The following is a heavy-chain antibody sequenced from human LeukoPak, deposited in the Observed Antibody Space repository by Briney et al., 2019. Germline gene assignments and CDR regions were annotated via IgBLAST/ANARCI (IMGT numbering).Heavy chain of an antibody. J-gene: IGHJ4*02. CDR3: ARGNENYYGSGRPPLYDY. V-gene: IGHV1-2*02. D-gene: IGHD3-10*01. CDR1: GYTFTGYY. Sequence: ASVKVSCKASGYTFTGYYMHWVRQAPGQGLEWMGWINPNSGGTNYAQKFQGRVTMTRDTSISTAYMELSRLRSDDTAVYYCARGNENYYGSGRPPLYDYWGQGTLVTVSS. CDR2: INPNSGGT.